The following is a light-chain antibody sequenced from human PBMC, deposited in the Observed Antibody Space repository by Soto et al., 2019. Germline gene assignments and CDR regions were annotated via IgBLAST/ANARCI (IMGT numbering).Light chain of an antibody. CDR3: QQYNSYWT. CDR2: KAS. V-gene: IGKV1-5*03. Sequence: DFPMTQSPSTLSASVGDRVTITCRASQSISSWLAWYQQKPGKAPKLLFYKASSLQSGVPSRFSGSGSGTELTLTISSLQPDDFATYSCQQYNSYWTFGQGTKVEIK. J-gene: IGKJ1*01. CDR1: QSISSW.